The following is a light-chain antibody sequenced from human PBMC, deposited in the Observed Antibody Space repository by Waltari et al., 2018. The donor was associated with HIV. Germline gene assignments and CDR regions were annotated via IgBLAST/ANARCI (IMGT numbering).Light chain of an antibody. J-gene: IGLJ3*02. CDR2: DVS. V-gene: IGLV2-14*01. Sequence: QSAPTQHASVSGSPGQTITIFRTGTISDASGTNYVSWYQQHPGKAPHLLIYDVSNRPSGVSYRFSGSRSGNTASLTISGLQAEDEADYYCSSYTTSSTWVFGGGTKLTVL. CDR3: SSYTTSSTWV. CDR1: ISDASGTNY.